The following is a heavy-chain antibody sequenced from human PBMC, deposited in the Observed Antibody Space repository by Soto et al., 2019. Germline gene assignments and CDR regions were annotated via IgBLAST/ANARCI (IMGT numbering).Heavy chain of an antibody. D-gene: IGHD3-3*01. CDR1: GASISADY. CDR3: ASGEWFFRGYGMDA. CDR2: IYKGGGP. Sequence: QVQLQESGPGLVKPSETLSLTCSVSGASISADYWSWMRQRPGKRLEYLGVIYKGGGPNYNPSLESRVTLAANTSQNQVHLKLTSVSAADRAVYDCASGEWFFRGYGMDAWGRGTTVTFS. J-gene: IGHJ6*02. V-gene: IGHV4-59*01.